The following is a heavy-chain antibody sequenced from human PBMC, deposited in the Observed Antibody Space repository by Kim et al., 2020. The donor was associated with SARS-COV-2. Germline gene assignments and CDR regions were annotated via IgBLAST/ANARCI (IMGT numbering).Heavy chain of an antibody. Sequence: GNSGYGQKFQDRVTMTRDTSISTAYMELSSLKSEDMAVYYCARGRTPFDYWGQGTLVTVSS. CDR2: GNS. V-gene: IGHV1-8*01. CDR3: ARGRTPFDY. J-gene: IGHJ4*02.